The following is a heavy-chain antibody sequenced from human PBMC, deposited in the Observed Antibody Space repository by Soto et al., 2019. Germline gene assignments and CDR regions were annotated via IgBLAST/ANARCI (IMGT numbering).Heavy chain of an antibody. CDR1: GYTFTSYD. CDR2: MNPNSGNT. Sequence: ASVKVSCKASGYTFTSYDINWVRQATGQGLEWMGWMNPNSGNTGYAQKFQGRVTMTRDTSISTAYMELSSLRSEDTAVYYCARAVAGTVNWFDPWGQGTLVTVSS. CDR3: ARAVAGTVNWFDP. J-gene: IGHJ5*02. D-gene: IGHD6-19*01. V-gene: IGHV1-8*01.